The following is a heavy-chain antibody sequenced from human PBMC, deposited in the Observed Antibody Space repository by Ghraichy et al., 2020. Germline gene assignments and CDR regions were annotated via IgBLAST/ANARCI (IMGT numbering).Heavy chain of an antibody. J-gene: IGHJ5*02. Sequence: GGSLRLSCAASGFTFSSYAMSWVRQAPGKRLEWVSAISGSGGSTYYADSVKGRFTISRDNSKNTLYLQMNSLRAEDTAVYYCAKRTPYDFWSGYNHWGQRTLVTVSS. D-gene: IGHD3-3*01. V-gene: IGHV3-23*01. CDR3: AKRTPYDFWSGYNH. CDR2: ISGSGGST. CDR1: GFTFSSYA.